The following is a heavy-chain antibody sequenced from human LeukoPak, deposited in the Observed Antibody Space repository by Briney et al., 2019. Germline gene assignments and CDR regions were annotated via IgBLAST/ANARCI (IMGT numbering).Heavy chain of an antibody. Sequence: PGGSLRLSCAASGFTFSNAWMSWVRQAPGKGLEWVGRIKSKIDGGTGDYAAPVKGRFTISRDDSKKTLYLQMNSLKTEDTAVYYCTTGLGTMIAVVNLEGGFDYWGQGTLVTVSS. CDR3: TTGLGTMIAVVNLEGGFDY. V-gene: IGHV3-15*01. CDR2: IKSKIDGGTG. D-gene: IGHD3-22*01. J-gene: IGHJ4*02. CDR1: GFTFSNAW.